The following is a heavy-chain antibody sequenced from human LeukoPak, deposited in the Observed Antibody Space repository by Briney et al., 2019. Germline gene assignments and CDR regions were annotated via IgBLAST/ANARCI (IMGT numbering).Heavy chain of an antibody. Sequence: GGSLRLSCAASGFTFSNAWMSWVRQAPGKGLEWVGRIKSKTDGGTTDYAAPVKGRFTISRDDSKNTLYLQMNSLKTEDTAVYYCTTVPRLFEWELRRDYWGQGTLVTVSS. CDR3: TTVPRLFEWELRRDY. D-gene: IGHD1-26*01. V-gene: IGHV3-15*01. CDR1: GFTFSNAW. CDR2: IKSKTDGGTT. J-gene: IGHJ4*02.